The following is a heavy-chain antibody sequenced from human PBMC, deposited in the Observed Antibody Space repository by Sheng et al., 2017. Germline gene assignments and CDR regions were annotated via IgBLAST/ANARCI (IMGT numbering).Heavy chain of an antibody. Sequence: EVQLVESGGYLVQPGGSLRLSCAASGFTFNNYWMSWVRQAPGKGLEWVAKHKGRWKCEILCGLCEGPIHHLQRQRQELSVSANEQPESEDTAVYYCARDRSFFRFGELPYFDYSGPREPW. CDR3: ARDRSFFRFGELPYFDY. CDR1: GFTFNNYW. D-gene: IGHD3-16*01. V-gene: IGHV3-7*01. J-gene: IGHJ4*02. CDR2: KGRWKCE.